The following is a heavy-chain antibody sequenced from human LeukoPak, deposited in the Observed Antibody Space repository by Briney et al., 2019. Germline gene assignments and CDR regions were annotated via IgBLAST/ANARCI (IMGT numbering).Heavy chain of an antibody. J-gene: IGHJ4*02. CDR3: AGERRGGYRFDF. Sequence: PSESLSLTCTVSVGSINRYVWSWIRDPPGERVEWIGYTYSGGSTTYDPSLKSRITISVDTSKNQVSLKLSSLTAAGTAVYYCAGERRGGYRFDFWGQGALVTVSS. CDR2: TYSGGST. D-gene: IGHD2-15*01. CDR1: VGSINRYV. V-gene: IGHV4-59*01.